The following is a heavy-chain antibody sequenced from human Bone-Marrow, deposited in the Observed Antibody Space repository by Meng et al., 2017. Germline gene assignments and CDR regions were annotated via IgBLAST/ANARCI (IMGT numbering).Heavy chain of an antibody. Sequence: ASVKVSCKASGYTFTGYYMHWVRQAPGQGLDWMGWINPNSGGTNYAQKFQGRVTMTRDTSISTAYMELSRLRSDDTAVYYCARAPRFGILTGYYPGGKKGGAFDIWGQGTMVTVSS. CDR3: ARAPRFGILTGYYPGGKKGGAFDI. CDR2: INPNSGGT. V-gene: IGHV1-2*02. D-gene: IGHD3-9*01. CDR1: GYTFTGYY. J-gene: IGHJ3*02.